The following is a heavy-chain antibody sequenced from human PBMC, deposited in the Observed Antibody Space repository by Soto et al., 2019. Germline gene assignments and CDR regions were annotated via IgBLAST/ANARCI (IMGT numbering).Heavy chain of an antibody. CDR3: ARWGVRVWDYYYGMDV. V-gene: IGHV3-13*01. D-gene: IGHD3-10*01. Sequence: VQLVESGGGLVQPGGSLRLSCAASGFTFSSYDMHWVRQATGKGLEWVSAIGTAGDTYYPGSVKGRFTISRENAKNSLYLQMNSLRAEDTAVYYCARWGVRVWDYYYGMDVWGQGTTVTVSS. CDR1: GFTFSSYD. J-gene: IGHJ6*02. CDR2: IGTAGDT.